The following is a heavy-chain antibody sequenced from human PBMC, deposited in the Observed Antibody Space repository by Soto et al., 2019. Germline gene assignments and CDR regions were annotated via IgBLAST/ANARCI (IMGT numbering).Heavy chain of an antibody. Sequence: QVQLVQSGAEVKKPGASVKVSCKASGYTFTSYAMHWVRQAPGQRLEWMGWFNAGNGNTKYSQKFQGRVTITRDTSASTAYMELSSLRSEDTAVYYCARDGISYDSSGYCFDYWGQGTLVTVSS. J-gene: IGHJ4*02. CDR1: GYTFTSYA. V-gene: IGHV1-3*01. CDR3: ARDGISYDSSGYCFDY. D-gene: IGHD3-22*01. CDR2: FNAGNGNT.